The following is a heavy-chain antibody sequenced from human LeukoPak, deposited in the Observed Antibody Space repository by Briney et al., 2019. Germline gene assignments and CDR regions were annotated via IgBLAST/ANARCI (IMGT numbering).Heavy chain of an antibody. V-gene: IGHV3-30*02. CDR3: AKDSGLYYYDSSGYYPGHDAFDI. CDR2: IRYDGSNK. D-gene: IGHD3-22*01. CDR1: GFTFSSYG. Sequence: GGSLRLSCAASGFTFSSYGMHWVRQAPGKGLEWVAFIRYDGSNKYYADSVKGRFTISRDNSKNTLYLQMNSLRAEDTAVYYCAKDSGLYYYDSSGYYPGHDAFDIWGQGTMVTVSS. J-gene: IGHJ3*02.